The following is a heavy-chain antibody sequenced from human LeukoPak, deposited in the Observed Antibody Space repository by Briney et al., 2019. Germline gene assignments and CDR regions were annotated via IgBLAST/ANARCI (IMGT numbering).Heavy chain of an antibody. Sequence: PGGSLRLSWAASGFTFSSYAMHWVRQAPGKGLEWVAVISSDGSNKYYADSMKGRFTICRDNSKNTLYLQMNSLRGEDTAVYSCARGQRRHTDMAPSFDYWGQGTLVTVSS. J-gene: IGHJ4*02. CDR3: ARGQRRHTDMAPSFDY. CDR1: GFTFSSYA. V-gene: IGHV3-30*04. CDR2: ISSDGSNK. D-gene: IGHD5-18*01.